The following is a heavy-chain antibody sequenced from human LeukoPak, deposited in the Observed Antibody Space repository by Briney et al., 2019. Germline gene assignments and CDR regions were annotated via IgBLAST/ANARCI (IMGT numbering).Heavy chain of an antibody. CDR1: GGSIRDYY. V-gene: IGHV4-59*01. Sequence: PSETLSLTCTVSGGSIRDYYWSWIRQPPGEGLEWIGYIYNTGTTNYNPSLKSRVTISVDTSKSQFSLTLSSVTAADTAVYYCARNGEAVAGTSFFDYWGQGTLVTVSS. CDR2: IYNTGTT. CDR3: ARNGEAVAGTSFFDY. J-gene: IGHJ4*02. D-gene: IGHD6-19*01.